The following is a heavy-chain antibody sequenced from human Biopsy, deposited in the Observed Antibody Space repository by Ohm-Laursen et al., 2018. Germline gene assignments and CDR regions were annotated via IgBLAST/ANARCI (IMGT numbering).Heavy chain of an antibody. Sequence: SQTLSLTCSVYGGSFSGYYWSWIHQPPGKGLEWIGEINHRGSTNYNPSLKSRVTISVDTSKNQFSLKLRSVTAADTAVYYCARAVDYYDPYYYYGLDVWGQGTTVTVSS. J-gene: IGHJ6*02. CDR1: GGSFSGYY. V-gene: IGHV4-34*01. D-gene: IGHD3-16*01. CDR2: INHRGST. CDR3: ARAVDYYDPYYYYGLDV.